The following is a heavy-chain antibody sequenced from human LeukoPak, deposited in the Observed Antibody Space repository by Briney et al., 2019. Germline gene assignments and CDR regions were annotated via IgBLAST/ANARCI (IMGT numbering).Heavy chain of an antibody. CDR2: ISGSGGST. CDR3: AKDVPGYSYGLLGYYFDY. V-gene: IGHV3-23*01. Sequence: GGSLRLSCAASGSTFSSYAMSWVRQAPGKGLEWVSAISGSGGSTYYADSVKGRFTISRDNSKNTLYLQMNSLRAEDTAVYYCAKDVPGYSYGLLGYYFDYWGQGTLVTVSS. D-gene: IGHD5-18*01. J-gene: IGHJ4*02. CDR1: GSTFSSYA.